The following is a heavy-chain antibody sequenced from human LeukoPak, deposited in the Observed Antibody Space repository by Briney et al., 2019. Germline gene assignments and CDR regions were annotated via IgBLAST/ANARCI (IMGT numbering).Heavy chain of an antibody. CDR1: GFTFSNAW. V-gene: IGHV3-15*01. CDR3: TTDKYYYDSSGYYSILDY. CDR2: IKSKTDGGTT. J-gene: IGHJ4*02. Sequence: PGGSLRLSCAASGFTFSNAWMSWVRQAPGKGLEWVGRIKSKTDGGTTDYAAPVKGRFTISRDDSKNTLYLQMNSLKTEDTAVYYCTTDKYYYDSSGYYSILDYWGQGTLVTVSS. D-gene: IGHD3-22*01.